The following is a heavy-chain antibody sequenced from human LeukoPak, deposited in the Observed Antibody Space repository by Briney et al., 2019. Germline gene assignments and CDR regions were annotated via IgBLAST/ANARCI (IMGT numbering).Heavy chain of an antibody. CDR2: INPSGGST. CDR3: ARFLCETRYYYYGMDV. V-gene: IGHV1-46*01. J-gene: IGHJ6*02. Sequence: ASVKVSCKASGYTFTSYYMHWVRQAPGQGLEWMGIINPSGGSTSYAQKFQGRVTMTRDTSTSTVYMELSSLRSEDTAVYYCARFLCETRYYYYGMDVWGQGTAVTVSS. CDR1: GYTFTSYY.